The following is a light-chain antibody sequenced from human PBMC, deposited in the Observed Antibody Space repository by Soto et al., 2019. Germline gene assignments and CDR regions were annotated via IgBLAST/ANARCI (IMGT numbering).Light chain of an antibody. V-gene: IGLV1-40*01. CDR2: GKS. Sequence: QSVLTQPPSVSGAPGQRVTISCTGSSSNIGAGYDVHWYQQLPGEAPKLLICGKSNRSSGVPDRISASTSGTSASLAISDLQADDEADYYCQTYDSSLRGVFGGGTKLTVL. CDR1: SSNIGAGYD. J-gene: IGLJ3*02. CDR3: QTYDSSLRGV.